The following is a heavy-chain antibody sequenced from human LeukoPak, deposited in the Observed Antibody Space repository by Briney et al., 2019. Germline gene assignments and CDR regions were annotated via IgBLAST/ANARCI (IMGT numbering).Heavy chain of an antibody. CDR2: ITSNGDST. CDR3: ARDRTGSYFSTFDN. J-gene: IGHJ4*02. V-gene: IGHV3-64*01. Sequence: PGGSLRLSCAASGFTFSTYSMHWVRQAPGKGLEHVSAITSNGDSTYYAKSVKGRFTISRDNSKNTLYLQMGSLKAEDMAVYYCARDRTGSYFSTFDNWGQGTLVTVSS. D-gene: IGHD1-26*01. CDR1: GFTFSTYS.